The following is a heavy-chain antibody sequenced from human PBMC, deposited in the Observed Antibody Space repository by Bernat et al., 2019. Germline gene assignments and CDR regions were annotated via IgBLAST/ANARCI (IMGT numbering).Heavy chain of an antibody. CDR2: ISGSGGST. V-gene: IGHV3-23*01. J-gene: IGHJ4*02. CDR3: AKGSRGFWSPPKKYYFDY. CDR1: GFTFSSYA. D-gene: IGHD3-3*01. Sequence: EVQLLESGGGLVQPGGSLRLSCAASGFTFSSYAMSWVRQAPGKGLEWVSAISGSGGSTYYADSVKGRFTISRDNSKNTLYLQMNSLRAEDTAVYYCAKGSRGFWSPPKKYYFDYWGQGTLVTVSS.